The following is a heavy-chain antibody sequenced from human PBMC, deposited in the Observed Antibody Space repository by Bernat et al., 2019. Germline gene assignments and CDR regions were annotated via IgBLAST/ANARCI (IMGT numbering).Heavy chain of an antibody. D-gene: IGHD3-10*01. CDR3: ARSGYYYGLDV. CDR2: ISAYNGNT. Sequence: QVQLVQSGAEVKKPGASVKVSCKASGYTFTSYGISWVRQAPGQGLEWMGWISAYNGNTNYAQTFQGSVTMTRDTTISTVYMDLSRLRSDDTAVYYCARSGYYYGLDVWGQGTTVTVSS. J-gene: IGHJ6*02. CDR1: GYTFTSYG. V-gene: IGHV1-18*01.